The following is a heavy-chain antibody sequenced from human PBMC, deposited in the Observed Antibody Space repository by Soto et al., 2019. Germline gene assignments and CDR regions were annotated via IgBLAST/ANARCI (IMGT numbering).Heavy chain of an antibody. CDR1: GFSFIDYA. CDR2: IGGRGGNA. V-gene: IGHV3-23*01. Sequence: GGSLRPSCAAWGFSFIDYAINWVRQVPGRGLEYVAGIGGRGGNAFYADSMEGRFSISRDNSKNSVYLHMHNLRVDASAMYYCAKARHSGDFAGSYDSWGQGTLVTVSS. J-gene: IGHJ5*02. D-gene: IGHD2-21*02. CDR3: AKARHSGDFAGSYDS.